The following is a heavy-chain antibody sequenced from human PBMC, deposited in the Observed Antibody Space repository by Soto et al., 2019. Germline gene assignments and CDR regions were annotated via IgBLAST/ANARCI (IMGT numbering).Heavy chain of an antibody. Sequence: SETLSLTCAVYGGSFSGYYWSWIRQPPGKGLEWIGEINHSGSTNYNPSLKSRVTISVDTSKNQFSLKLSSVTAADTAVYYCARARYSSSWRGWFDPWGQGTLVTVSS. CDR1: GGSFSGYY. D-gene: IGHD6-13*01. CDR3: ARARYSSSWRGWFDP. V-gene: IGHV4-34*01. CDR2: INHSGST. J-gene: IGHJ5*02.